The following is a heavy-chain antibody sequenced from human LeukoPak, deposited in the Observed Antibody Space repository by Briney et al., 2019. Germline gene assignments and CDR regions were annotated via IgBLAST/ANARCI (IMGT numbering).Heavy chain of an antibody. Sequence: GGSLRLSCAASGFTVSSDFMSWVRQAPGKGLEWVSLIASGGTTYYADSVKGRFTISRDDSKNTLSLQMNSLRAEDTAVYYCATSRGTSWGQGTLVTVSS. V-gene: IGHV3-53*01. CDR3: ATSRGTS. CDR1: GFTVSSDF. CDR2: IASGGTT. D-gene: IGHD3-16*01. J-gene: IGHJ5*02.